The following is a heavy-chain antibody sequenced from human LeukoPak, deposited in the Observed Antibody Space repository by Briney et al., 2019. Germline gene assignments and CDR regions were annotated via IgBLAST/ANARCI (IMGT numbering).Heavy chain of an antibody. V-gene: IGHV3-7*01. J-gene: IGHJ4*02. CDR1: GFTFSSYW. CDR3: ARDFDDMGFDY. CDR2: INQDESSK. Sequence: GGSLRLSCAVSGFTFSSYWMGWVRQAPGKGLAWVANINQDESSKYYEDSVKGRFTISRDNADNSLYLQMNSLRAEDTAVYYCARDFDDMGFDYWGQGTLVTVSS. D-gene: IGHD3-9*01.